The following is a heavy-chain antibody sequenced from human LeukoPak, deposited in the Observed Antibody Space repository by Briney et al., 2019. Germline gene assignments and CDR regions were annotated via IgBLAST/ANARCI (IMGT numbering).Heavy chain of an antibody. D-gene: IGHD4-17*01. CDR1: GGSISSYY. V-gene: IGHV4-59*08. J-gene: IGHJ5*02. CDR3: ARGAMTTVTTSWFDP. CDR2: IYYSGST. Sequence: ETLSLTCTVSGGSISSYYWSWIRQPPGKGLEWIGYIYYSGSTYYNPSLKSRVTISVDTSKNQFSLKLSSVTAADTAVYYCARGAMTTVTTSWFDPWGQGTLVTVSS.